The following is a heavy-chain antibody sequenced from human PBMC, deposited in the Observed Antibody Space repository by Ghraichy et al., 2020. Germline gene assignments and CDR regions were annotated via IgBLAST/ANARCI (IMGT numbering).Heavy chain of an antibody. J-gene: IGHJ5*02. Sequence: GGSLRLSCAASGFTFSSYAMSWVRQAPGKGLEWVSAISGSGGRTYYADSVRGRFTISRDNSKNMLYLQMNGLRAEDTAVYHCAKELGSVEVSPVNWFDPWGQGTLVTVSS. CDR1: GFTFSSYA. V-gene: IGHV3-23*01. D-gene: IGHD6-25*01. CDR2: ISGSGGRT. CDR3: AKELGSVEVSPVNWFDP.